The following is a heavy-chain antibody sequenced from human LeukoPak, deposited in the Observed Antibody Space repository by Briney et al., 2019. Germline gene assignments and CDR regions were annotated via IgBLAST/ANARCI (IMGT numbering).Heavy chain of an antibody. Sequence: PSETLSLTCTVSGGSMSNYYLSWIRQPAGKGLEWIGRIYSSGSSKYNPSLKSRSTMSVDTSKNQFSLKVSSVTAADTAMYYCARDLAGDVGYWGQGTLGPVSS. V-gene: IGHV4-4*07. D-gene: IGHD6-19*01. CDR2: IYSSGSS. J-gene: IGHJ4*02. CDR1: GGSMSNYY. CDR3: ARDLAGDVGY.